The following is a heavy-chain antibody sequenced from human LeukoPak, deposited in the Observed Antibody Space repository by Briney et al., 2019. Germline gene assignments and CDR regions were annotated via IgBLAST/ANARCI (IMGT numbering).Heavy chain of an antibody. CDR2: LSSDGNSE. CDR1: GFTFSNYG. V-gene: IGHV3-30*03. J-gene: IGHJ4*02. Sequence: PGGSLRLSCAASGFTFSNYGMHWVRQAPGKGLEWVAVLSSDGNSEYCADSVKGRFTISRDNSKNTLYLQVNSLRAEDTAVYYCARDYYDSSSYHYNGPFDYWGQGTLVTVSS. CDR3: ARDYYDSSSYHYNGPFDY. D-gene: IGHD3-22*01.